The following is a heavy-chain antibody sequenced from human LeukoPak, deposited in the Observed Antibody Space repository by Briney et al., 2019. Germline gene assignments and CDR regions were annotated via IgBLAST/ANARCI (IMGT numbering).Heavy chain of an antibody. J-gene: IGHJ4*02. CDR2: INHSGST. Sequence: SETLSLTCAVYGGSFSGYYWSWIRQPPGKGLEWIGEINHSGSTNYNPSLKSRVTISVDTSKNQFSLKLSSVTAADTAVYYCARGPIGYCSSTSCSGFRYWGQGTLVTVSS. CDR1: GGSFSGYY. D-gene: IGHD2-2*01. CDR3: ARGPIGYCSSTSCSGFRY. V-gene: IGHV4-34*01.